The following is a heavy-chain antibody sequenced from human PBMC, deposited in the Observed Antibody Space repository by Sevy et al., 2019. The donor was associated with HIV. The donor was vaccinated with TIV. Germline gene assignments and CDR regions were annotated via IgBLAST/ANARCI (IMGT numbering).Heavy chain of an antibody. CDR1: GFAFSDHY. D-gene: IGHD2-21*01. CDR2: IRNRPNRYTT. V-gene: IGHV3-72*01. J-gene: IGHJ6*03. CDR3: VRGPYCGVGGCQQISPYCLDV. Sequence: GGSLRLSCAASGFAFSDHYVDWVRQAPGKGLEWVGRIRNRPNRYTTENAASVEGRLTISRDDSRHSLYLQMNSLKTEDSAVYYCVRGPYCGVGGCQQISPYCLDVWGIGATVTVSS.